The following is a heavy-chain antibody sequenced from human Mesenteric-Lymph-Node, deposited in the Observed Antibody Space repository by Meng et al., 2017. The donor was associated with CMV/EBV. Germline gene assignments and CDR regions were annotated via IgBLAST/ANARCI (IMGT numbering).Heavy chain of an antibody. CDR1: GASISSYY. CDR2: IYYGGST. Sequence: SETLSLTCTVSGASISSYYWTWIRQPPGKGLEWIGYIYYGGSTKYNPSLKSRVTISVDTSKNQFSLKLSSVTAADTAVYYCARVGDNTARDAFDIWGQGTMVTVSS. J-gene: IGHJ3*02. CDR3: ARVGDNTARDAFDI. D-gene: IGHD1-26*01. V-gene: IGHV4-59*01.